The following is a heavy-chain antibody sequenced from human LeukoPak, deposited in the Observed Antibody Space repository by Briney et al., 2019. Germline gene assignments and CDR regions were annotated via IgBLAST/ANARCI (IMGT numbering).Heavy chain of an antibody. V-gene: IGHV3-30-3*01. D-gene: IGHD4-17*01. Sequence: GGSLRLSCAASGFPLSDFYMSWIRQAPGKGLEWVAVISYDGSNKYYADSVKGRFTISRDNSKNTLYLQMNSLRAEDTAVYYCARGDYGDYVVGAEYFQHWGQGTLVTVSS. CDR1: GFPLSDFY. CDR3: ARGDYGDYVVGAEYFQH. CDR2: ISYDGSNK. J-gene: IGHJ1*01.